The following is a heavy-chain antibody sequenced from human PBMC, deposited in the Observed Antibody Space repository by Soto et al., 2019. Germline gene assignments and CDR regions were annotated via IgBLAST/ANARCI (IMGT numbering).Heavy chain of an antibody. CDR3: ARGHYYDSSCYYYGY. Sequence: ASVKVSCKASGYTFTSYGISWVRQAPGQGLEWMGWISAYNGKTNYAQKLQGRVTMTTDTSTSTAYMELRSLRPDDTAVYYCARGHYYDSSCYYYGYWVQGTLVTVSS. J-gene: IGHJ4*02. D-gene: IGHD3-22*01. CDR1: GYTFTSYG. V-gene: IGHV1-18*04. CDR2: ISAYNGKT.